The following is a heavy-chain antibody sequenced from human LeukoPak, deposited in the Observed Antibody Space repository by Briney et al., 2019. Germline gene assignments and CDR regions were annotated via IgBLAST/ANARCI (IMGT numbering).Heavy chain of an antibody. J-gene: IGHJ5*02. D-gene: IGHD6-13*01. V-gene: IGHV5-51*01. CDR3: ARRIAAADKDWFDP. Sequence: GESLKISFKGSGYRFTSYWIGWVRPMPGKGLEWMGIIYPGDSDTRYSPSFQGQVTISADKSISTAYLQWSSLKASDTAMYYCARRIAAADKDWFDPWGQGTLVTVSS. CDR2: IYPGDSDT. CDR1: GYRFTSYW.